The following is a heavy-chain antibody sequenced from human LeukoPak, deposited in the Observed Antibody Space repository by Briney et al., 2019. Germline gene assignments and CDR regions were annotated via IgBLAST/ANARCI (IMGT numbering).Heavy chain of an antibody. CDR3: ARGSRLRLGELSF. V-gene: IGHV3-53*01. CDR2: IYSGTI. CDR1: GFTVSSNS. Sequence: GGSLRLSCTVSGFTVSSNSMSWVRQAPGKGLEWVSFIYSGTIHYSDSVKGRFTISRDNSKNTLYLQMNSLRAEDTAVYYCARGSRLRLGELSFWGQGTLVTVSS. J-gene: IGHJ4*02. D-gene: IGHD3-16*02.